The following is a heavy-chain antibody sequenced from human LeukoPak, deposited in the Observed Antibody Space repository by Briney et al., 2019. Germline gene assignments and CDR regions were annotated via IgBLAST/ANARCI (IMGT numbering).Heavy chain of an antibody. J-gene: IGHJ3*02. D-gene: IGHD4-23*01. Sequence: PSETLPLTCTVSGGSISSYYWSWIRQPPGKGLEWIGYIYYSGSTNYNPSLKSRVTISVDTSKNQFSLKPSSVTAADTAVYYCAGSVVTPNGDAFDIWGQGTMVTVSS. CDR1: GGSISSYY. V-gene: IGHV4-59*01. CDR2: IYYSGST. CDR3: AGSVVTPNGDAFDI.